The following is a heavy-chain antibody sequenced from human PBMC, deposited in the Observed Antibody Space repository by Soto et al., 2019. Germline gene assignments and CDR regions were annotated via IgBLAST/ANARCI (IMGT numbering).Heavy chain of an antibody. Sequence: GASVKVSCKASGYTFTSYGISWVRQAPGQGLEWMGWISAYNGNTNYAQKLQGRVTMTTDTSTSTAYMELRSLRSDDTAVYYCARVEYYDSSGYYYNDWFDPWGQGTLVTVSS. CDR3: ARVEYYDSSGYYYNDWFDP. J-gene: IGHJ5*02. CDR2: ISAYNGNT. CDR1: GYTFTSYG. V-gene: IGHV1-18*01. D-gene: IGHD3-22*01.